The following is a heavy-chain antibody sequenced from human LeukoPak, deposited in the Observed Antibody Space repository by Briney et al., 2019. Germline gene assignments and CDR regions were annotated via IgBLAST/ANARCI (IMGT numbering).Heavy chain of an antibody. CDR1: GYTFTSYG. J-gene: IGHJ3*02. Sequence: ASVKVSCKASGYTFTSYGISWVRQAPGQGLEWMGWISAYNGNTNYAQKLQGRVTMTTDTSTSTAYMELRSLRSEDTAVYYCARDSSSLGAFDIWGQGTMVTVSS. D-gene: IGHD6-13*01. CDR3: ARDSSSLGAFDI. CDR2: ISAYNGNT. V-gene: IGHV1-18*01.